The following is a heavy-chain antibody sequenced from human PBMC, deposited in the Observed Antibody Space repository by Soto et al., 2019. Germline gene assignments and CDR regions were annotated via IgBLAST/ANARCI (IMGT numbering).Heavy chain of an antibody. J-gene: IGHJ6*02. V-gene: IGHV5-10-1*01. CDR1: GYSFTSYW. CDR2: IDPSDSYT. D-gene: IGHD3-10*01. CDR3: ASTNERLLWFGEFYGTDV. Sequence: GASLKISCKGSGYSFTSYWISWVRQMRGKGLEWMGRIDPSDSYTNYSPSFPGHVTISADKSISTAYLQWSSLKASDTAMYYCASTNERLLWFGEFYGTDVWGQGTTVTVSS.